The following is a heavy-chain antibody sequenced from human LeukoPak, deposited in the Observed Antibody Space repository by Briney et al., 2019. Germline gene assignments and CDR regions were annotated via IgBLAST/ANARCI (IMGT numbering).Heavy chain of an antibody. J-gene: IGHJ6*03. CDR1: GGSISSNSYY. D-gene: IGHD3-16*01. CDR3: ARETSQKGAHYMDV. Sequence: KPSETLSLTCIVSGGSISSNSYYWGWIRQPPGKGLEWIGSIHYSGSSNYNPSLKSRVTISVDTSKNQFSLKLSSVTAADTAVYYCARETSQKGAHYMDVWGKGTTVTISS. V-gene: IGHV4-39*07. CDR2: IHYSGSS.